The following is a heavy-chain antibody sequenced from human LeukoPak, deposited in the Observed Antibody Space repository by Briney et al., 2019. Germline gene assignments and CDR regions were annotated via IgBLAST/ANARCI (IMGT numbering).Heavy chain of an antibody. Sequence: GGSLRLSCAASGFTFSSYSMNWVRQAPGKGLEWVSYISSSSSTIYYADSVKGRFTISRDNAKNSLYLQMNSLRAEDTAVYYCARDQTKIVGATPGYFQHWGQGTLVTVSS. V-gene: IGHV3-48*04. J-gene: IGHJ1*01. D-gene: IGHD1-26*01. CDR1: GFTFSSYS. CDR2: ISSSSSTI. CDR3: ARDQTKIVGATPGYFQH.